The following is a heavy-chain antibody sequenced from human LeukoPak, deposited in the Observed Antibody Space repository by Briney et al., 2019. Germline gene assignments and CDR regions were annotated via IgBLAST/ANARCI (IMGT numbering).Heavy chain of an antibody. CDR1: GFTFSGSA. CDR2: IRSTANGYAT. D-gene: IGHD2-8*01. CDR3: AKGRLSVYAPDAFDI. V-gene: IGHV3-73*01. J-gene: IGHJ3*02. Sequence: GGSLRLSCAASGFTFSGSALHWVRQASGKGLEWVGRIRSTANGYATGYAASVKGRFTISRDDSKNTAYLQMDSLKTEDTAVYYCAKGRLSVYAPDAFDIWGQGTMVTVSS.